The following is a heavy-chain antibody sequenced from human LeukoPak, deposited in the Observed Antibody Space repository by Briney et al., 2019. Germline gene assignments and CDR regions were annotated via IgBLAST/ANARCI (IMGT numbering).Heavy chain of an antibody. V-gene: IGHV3-30-3*01. CDR3: ARASDSSGYYQPFDY. CDR1: GFTFSSYA. Sequence: GGSLRLSCAASGFTFSSYAMHWVRQAPGKGLEWGAVISYDGSNKYYADSVKGRFTISRDNSKNTLYLQMNSLRAEDTAVYYCARASDSSGYYQPFDYWGQGTLVTVSS. J-gene: IGHJ4*02. D-gene: IGHD3-22*01. CDR2: ISYDGSNK.